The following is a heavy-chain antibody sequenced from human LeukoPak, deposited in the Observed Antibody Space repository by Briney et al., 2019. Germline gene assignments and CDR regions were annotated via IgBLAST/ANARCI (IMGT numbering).Heavy chain of an antibody. Sequence: ASVKVYCKASGYTFTSYYMHWVRQAPGQGLEWMGIINPSGGSTSYAQKFQGRVTMTRDTSTSTVYMELSSLRSEDTAVYYCASPTVTTGAFDIWGQGTMVTVSS. CDR2: INPSGGST. J-gene: IGHJ3*02. V-gene: IGHV1-46*01. CDR3: ASPTVTTGAFDI. D-gene: IGHD4-17*01. CDR1: GYTFTSYY.